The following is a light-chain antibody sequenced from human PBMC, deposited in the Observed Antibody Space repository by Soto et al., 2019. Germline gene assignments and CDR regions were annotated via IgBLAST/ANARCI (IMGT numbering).Light chain of an antibody. V-gene: IGKV3-15*01. Sequence: EIVMTQSPATLSVSPGERATLSCRASQSVSSNLAWYQQKPGQAPRLLIYGASTRATGIPARFSGSGSGTEFTLTISSLQFEDFAVYYCQQSNNWPPWTFGQGTKVEIK. CDR1: QSVSSN. J-gene: IGKJ1*01. CDR3: QQSNNWPPWT. CDR2: GAS.